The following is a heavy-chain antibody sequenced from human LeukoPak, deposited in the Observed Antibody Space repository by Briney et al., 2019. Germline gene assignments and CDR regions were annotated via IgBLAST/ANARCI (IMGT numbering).Heavy chain of an antibody. D-gene: IGHD6-13*01. CDR3: VRGWGSSWYYFDY. CDR1: GDSISTYY. J-gene: IGHJ4*02. Sequence: SETLSLTCTVSGDSISTYYWSWIRLPPGKGLEWIGYISYDGSTHYNPSLKSRVTISVDTSKNQFSLKLTSLTAADTAVYYCVRGWGSSWYYFDYWGQGTLVTVST. CDR2: ISYDGST. V-gene: IGHV4-59*01.